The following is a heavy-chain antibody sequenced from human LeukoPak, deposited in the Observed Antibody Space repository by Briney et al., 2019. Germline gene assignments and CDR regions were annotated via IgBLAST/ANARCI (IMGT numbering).Heavy chain of an antibody. Sequence: GRSLRLSCAASGFTFISYAMHWVRQAPGKGLERVAVISYEGSNKYYVDSVKGRFTIYRDNSKNTLYLQMNSLRAEDTAVYYCARGGSGWSVDYWGQGTLVTVSS. CDR3: ARGGSGWSVDY. CDR2: ISYEGSNK. CDR1: GFTFISYA. V-gene: IGHV3-30-3*01. J-gene: IGHJ4*02. D-gene: IGHD6-19*01.